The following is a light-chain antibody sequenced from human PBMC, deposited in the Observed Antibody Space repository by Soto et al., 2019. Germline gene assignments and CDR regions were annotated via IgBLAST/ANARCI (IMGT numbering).Light chain of an antibody. Sequence: QFALTQPASVSGSPGQSITISCTGTSSDVGAYDYVSWYQQHPDKAPKLMIYEVSNWPSGVSNRFSGSKSVNTATLTISGLQAEDEADYYCSSYTSSSTRVFGTGTKVTVL. V-gene: IGLV2-14*03. CDR1: SSDVGAYDY. CDR3: SSYTSSSTRV. J-gene: IGLJ1*01. CDR2: EVS.